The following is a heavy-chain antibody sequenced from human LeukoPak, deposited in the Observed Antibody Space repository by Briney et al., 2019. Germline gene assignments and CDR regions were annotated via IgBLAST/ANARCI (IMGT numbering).Heavy chain of an antibody. CDR1: GFTFSSYW. Sequence: GGSLRLSCAASGFTFSSYWMSWVRRAPGKGLEWVANIKQDGSEKYYVDSVKGRFTISRDNAKNSLYLQMDSLRAEDTAVYYCARDDCSSISCYHNWFDPWGQGTLVTVSS. CDR3: ARDDCSSISCYHNWFDP. D-gene: IGHD2-2*01. V-gene: IGHV3-7*01. CDR2: IKQDGSEK. J-gene: IGHJ5*02.